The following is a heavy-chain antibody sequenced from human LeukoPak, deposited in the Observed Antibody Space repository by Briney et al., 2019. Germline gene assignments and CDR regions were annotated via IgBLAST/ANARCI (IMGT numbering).Heavy chain of an antibody. CDR3: ARGGTVTTLDYFDY. Sequence: SETLSLTCTVSGGSISSYYWSWIRQPPGKGLEWIGYIYNSGSTNYNPSLKSRVTISVDTSKNQLSLKLSSVTAADTAVYYCARGGTVTTLDYFDYWGQGTLVTVSS. CDR2: IYNSGST. V-gene: IGHV4-59*12. J-gene: IGHJ4*02. CDR1: GGSISSYY. D-gene: IGHD4-17*01.